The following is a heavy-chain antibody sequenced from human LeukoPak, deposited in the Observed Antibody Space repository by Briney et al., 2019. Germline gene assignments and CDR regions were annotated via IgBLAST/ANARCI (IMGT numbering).Heavy chain of an antibody. J-gene: IGHJ4*01. CDR3: ARGRRILGGPENAGDFFDF. V-gene: IGHV1-2*02. CDR2: INPNSGAT. Sequence: ASVKVSCKASGYTLTDYYLHWVRQAPGQGLKWMGWINPNSGATHYAQSFQARVTMTRDTSIASSYMELTGLESDDTAVYYCARGRRILGGPENAGDFFDFWGQGSLVTVSS. CDR1: GYTLTDYY. D-gene: IGHD3-16*01.